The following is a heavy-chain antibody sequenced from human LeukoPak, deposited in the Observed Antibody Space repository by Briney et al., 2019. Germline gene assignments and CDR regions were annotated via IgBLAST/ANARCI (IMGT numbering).Heavy chain of an antibody. CDR2: IYRSGST. D-gene: IGHD3-22*01. J-gene: IGHJ4*02. Sequence: GGSLRLSCAVSGFTVSSNYVSWGRQAPGKGLEWVSVIYRSGSTDYADSVKGRFTISRDNSKNTLYLQMNSLRAEDTAVYYCARVPDYDSSGHFDYWGQGALVTVSS. CDR1: GFTVSSNY. V-gene: IGHV3-66*01. CDR3: ARVPDYDSSGHFDY.